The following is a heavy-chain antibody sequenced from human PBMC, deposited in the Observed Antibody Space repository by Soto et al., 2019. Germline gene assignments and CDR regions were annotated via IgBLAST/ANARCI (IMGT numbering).Heavy chain of an antibody. CDR3: ARDSQGYSYGLNPHYYYYGMDV. V-gene: IGHV3-33*01. D-gene: IGHD5-18*01. Sequence: GGSLRLSCAASGFTFSSYGMHWVRQAPGKGLEWVAVIWYDGSNKYYADSVKGRFTISRDNSKNTLYLQMNSLRAEDTAVYYCARDSQGYSYGLNPHYYYYGMDVWGQGTTVTVSS. CDR1: GFTFSSYG. J-gene: IGHJ6*02. CDR2: IWYDGSNK.